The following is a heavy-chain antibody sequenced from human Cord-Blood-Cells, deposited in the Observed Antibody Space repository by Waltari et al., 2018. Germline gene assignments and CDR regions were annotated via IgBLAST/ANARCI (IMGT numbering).Heavy chain of an antibody. CDR3: ASNIAVAGSTDY. V-gene: IGHV3-7*01. J-gene: IGHJ4*02. Sequence: EVQLVESGGGLVQPGGSLRLSCAAFGFTFGSYWMSWVRQAPGKGLEWVANIKQDGSEKYYVDSVKGRFTISRDNAKNSLYLQMNSLRAEDTAVYYCASNIAVAGSTDYWGQGTLVTVSS. D-gene: IGHD6-19*01. CDR2: IKQDGSEK. CDR1: GFTFGSYW.